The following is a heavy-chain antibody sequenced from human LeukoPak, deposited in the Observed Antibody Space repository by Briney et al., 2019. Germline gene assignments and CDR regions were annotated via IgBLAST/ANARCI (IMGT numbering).Heavy chain of an antibody. CDR1: GFIFSSYG. D-gene: IGHD3-22*01. J-gene: IGHJ4*02. CDR3: ARGSSCYYY. Sequence: GGSLRLSCAASGFIFSSYGMSWVRQAPGKGLEWVANIKPGGSEKYYVDSVKGRFTISRDNAKDSLYLQMNSLRAEDTAVYYCARGSSCYYYWGQGTLVTVSS. CDR2: IKPGGSEK. V-gene: IGHV3-7*05.